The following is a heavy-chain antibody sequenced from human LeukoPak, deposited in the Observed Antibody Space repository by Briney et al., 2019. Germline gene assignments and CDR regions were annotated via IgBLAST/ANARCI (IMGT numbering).Heavy chain of an antibody. CDR1: GGSFSGYY. V-gene: IGHV4-34*01. CDR3: ARVTYYYDSSGYPDY. Sequence: SETLSLTCAVYGGSFSGYYWSWIRQPPGKGLEWIGEINHSGSTKHNPSLKSRVTISVDTSKNQFSLKLSSVTAADTAVYYCARVTYYYDSSGYPDYWGQGTLVTVSS. J-gene: IGHJ4*02. D-gene: IGHD3-22*01. CDR2: INHSGST.